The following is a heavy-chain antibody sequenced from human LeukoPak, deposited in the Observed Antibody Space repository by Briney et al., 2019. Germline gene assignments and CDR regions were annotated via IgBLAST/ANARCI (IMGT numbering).Heavy chain of an antibody. D-gene: IGHD6-19*01. CDR3: AKDNPIAVAGTVDY. CDR1: GFTFSSYG. Sequence: PGGSLRLSCAASGFTFSSYGMHWVRQAPGKGLEWVAFIRYDGSNKYYADSVKVRFTISRDNSKNTLYLQMNSLRAEDTAVYYCAKDNPIAVAGTVDYWGQGTLVTVSS. V-gene: IGHV3-30*02. J-gene: IGHJ4*02. CDR2: IRYDGSNK.